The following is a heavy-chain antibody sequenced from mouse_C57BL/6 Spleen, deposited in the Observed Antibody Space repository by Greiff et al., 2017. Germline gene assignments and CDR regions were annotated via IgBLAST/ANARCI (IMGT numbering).Heavy chain of an antibody. CDR1: GFNIKDYY. CDR2: IDPEDGET. Sequence: EVQGVESGAELVKPGASVKLSCTASGFNIKDYYMHWVKQRTEQGLEWIGRIDPEDGETKYAPKFQGKATITADTSSNTAYLQLSGLTSEYTAVYYLVYCNSFAYSGQGTLLTVSA. CDR3: VYCNSFAY. V-gene: IGHV14-2*01. D-gene: IGHD2-1*01. J-gene: IGHJ3*01.